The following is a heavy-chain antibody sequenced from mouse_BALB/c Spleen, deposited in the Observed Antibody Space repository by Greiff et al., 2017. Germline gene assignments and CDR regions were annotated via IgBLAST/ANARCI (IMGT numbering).Heavy chain of an antibody. Sequence: VQRVESGPGLVAPSQSLSITCTVSGFSLTSYGVHWVRQPPGKGLEWLGVIWAGGSTNYNSALMSRLSISKDNSKSQVFLKMNSLQTDDTAMYYCARDGGPYGSSLGYYYAMDYWGQGTSVTVSS. J-gene: IGHJ4*01. V-gene: IGHV2-9*02. CDR1: GFSLTSYG. CDR3: ARDGGPYGSSLGYYYAMDY. D-gene: IGHD1-1*01. CDR2: IWAGGST.